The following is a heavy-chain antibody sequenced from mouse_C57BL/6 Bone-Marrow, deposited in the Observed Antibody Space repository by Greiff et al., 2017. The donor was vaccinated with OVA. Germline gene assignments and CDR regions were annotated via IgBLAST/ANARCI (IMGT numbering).Heavy chain of an antibody. J-gene: IGHJ3*01. V-gene: IGHV10-1*01. CDR2: IRSKSNNYAT. CDR3: VRLPIYDGYYGFAY. D-gene: IGHD2-3*01. CDR1: GFSFNTYA. Sequence: EVKLQESGGGLVQPKGSLKLSCAASGFSFNTYAMNWVRQAPGKGLEWVARIRSKSNNYATYYADSVKDRFTISRDDSESMLYLQMNNLKTEDTAMYYCVRLPIYDGYYGFAYWGQGTLVTVSA.